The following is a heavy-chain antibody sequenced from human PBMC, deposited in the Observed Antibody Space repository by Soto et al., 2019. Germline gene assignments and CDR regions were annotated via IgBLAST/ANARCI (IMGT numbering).Heavy chain of an antibody. V-gene: IGHV3-23*01. CDR1: AFSFSSYA. Sequence: GRSLRLSCAPSAFSFSSYAMSWVRQAPGKGPEWVSAISGSGGSTYYADSVKGRFTISRDNSKNTLYLQMNSLRAEDTAVYYCAKEGTDGYNYASPVSFLCDYWGQGTLVTVSS. J-gene: IGHJ4*02. CDR3: AKEGTDGYNYASPVSFLCDY. D-gene: IGHD5-12*01. CDR2: ISGSGGST.